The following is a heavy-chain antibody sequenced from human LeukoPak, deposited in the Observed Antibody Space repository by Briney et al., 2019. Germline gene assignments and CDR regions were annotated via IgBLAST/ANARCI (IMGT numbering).Heavy chain of an antibody. CDR2: IYTSGST. Sequence: SETLSLTCTVSGGSIGSYYWSWIRQPAGKGLEWIGRIYTSGSTNYNPSLKSRVTMSVDTSKNQFSLKLSSVTAADTAVYYCASEYSSSWANWFDPWGQGTLVTVSS. CDR1: GGSIGSYY. D-gene: IGHD6-13*01. V-gene: IGHV4-4*07. J-gene: IGHJ5*02. CDR3: ASEYSSSWANWFDP.